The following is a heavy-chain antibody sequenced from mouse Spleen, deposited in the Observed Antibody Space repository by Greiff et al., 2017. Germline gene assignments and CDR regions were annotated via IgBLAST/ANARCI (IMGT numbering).Heavy chain of an antibody. CDR3: ASGKRDWFAY. D-gene: IGHD2-1*01. J-gene: IGHJ3*01. V-gene: IGHV1-20*01. CDR2: INPYNGDT. Sequence: ESGPELVKPGDSVKISCKASGYSFTGYFMNWVMQSHGKSLEWIGRINPYNGDTFYNQKFKGKATLTVDKSSSTAHMELRSLTSEDSAVYYCASGKRDWFAYWGQGTLVTVSA. CDR1: GYSFTGYF.